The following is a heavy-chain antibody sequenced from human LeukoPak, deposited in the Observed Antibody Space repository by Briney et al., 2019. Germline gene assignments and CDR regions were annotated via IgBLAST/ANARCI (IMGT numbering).Heavy chain of an antibody. CDR1: GFSFSTFG. Sequence: GGSLRLSCAASGFSFSTFGMHWVRQTPGKGLEWASHISKDESNKYYADSVKGRFTISRDTSKSTLFLQMNSLRVEDTAVYYCARRHYDFWSGYQYYFDYWGQGTLVTVSS. D-gene: IGHD3-3*01. CDR2: ISKDESNK. CDR3: ARRHYDFWSGYQYYFDY. V-gene: IGHV3-30*03. J-gene: IGHJ4*02.